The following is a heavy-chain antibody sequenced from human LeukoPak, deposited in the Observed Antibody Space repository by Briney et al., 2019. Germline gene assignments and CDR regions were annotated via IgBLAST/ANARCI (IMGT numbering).Heavy chain of an antibody. CDR2: ISGSGGST. J-gene: IGHJ4*02. D-gene: IGHD2-15*01. CDR3: AKSPARSGAYYFDY. Sequence: PGGSLRLSCAASGFTFSSYGMSWVRQAPGMGLEWVSAISGSGGSTYYADSVKGRFTISRDNSKNTLYLQMNSLRAEDTAVYYCAKSPARSGAYYFDYWGQGTLVTVSS. V-gene: IGHV3-23*01. CDR1: GFTFSSYG.